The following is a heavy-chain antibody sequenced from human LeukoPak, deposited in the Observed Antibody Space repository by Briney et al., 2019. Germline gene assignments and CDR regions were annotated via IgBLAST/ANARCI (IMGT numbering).Heavy chain of an antibody. J-gene: IGHJ4*02. V-gene: IGHV1-8*01. CDR1: GYTFTSYD. D-gene: IGHD2-2*02. CDR2: MNPNSGHT. CDR3: ATVTRDCSRASCYNY. Sequence: ASVNVSCKASGYTFTSYDINWVRQATGQGLEWMGWMNPNSGHTGYAQKFQGRIPMTRNTPISTAYMELSSLGSEDTAVYYCATVTRDCSRASCYNYWGQGTLVTVSS.